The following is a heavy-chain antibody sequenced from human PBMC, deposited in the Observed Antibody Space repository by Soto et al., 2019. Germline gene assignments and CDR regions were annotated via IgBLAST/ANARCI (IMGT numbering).Heavy chain of an antibody. CDR1: GGSFSGYY. CDR3: ARVHSNFYYYYGMDV. D-gene: IGHD4-4*01. CDR2: INHSGST. J-gene: IGHJ6*02. V-gene: IGHV4-34*01. Sequence: SETLSLTCAAYGGSFSGYYWSWIRQPPGKGLEWIGEINHSGSTNYNPSLKSRVTISVDTSKNQFSLKLSSVTAADTAVYYCARVHSNFYYYYGMDVWGQGTTVTVSS.